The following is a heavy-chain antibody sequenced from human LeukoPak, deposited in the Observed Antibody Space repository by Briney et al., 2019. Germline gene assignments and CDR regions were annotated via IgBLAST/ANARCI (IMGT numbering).Heavy chain of an antibody. D-gene: IGHD4-23*01. CDR2: IIPIFNAI. Sequence: ASVKVSCKASGGTLSTYSISWVRQAPGQGLEWMGGIIPIFNAINYAQRFQGRVTLTADESTSTAYMELSSLRSEDTAVYYCARGNSRWSTPTSSYYYRMDVWGQGTTVAVSS. CDR3: ARGNSRWSTPTSSYYYRMDV. V-gene: IGHV1-69*01. J-gene: IGHJ6*02. CDR1: GGTLSTYS.